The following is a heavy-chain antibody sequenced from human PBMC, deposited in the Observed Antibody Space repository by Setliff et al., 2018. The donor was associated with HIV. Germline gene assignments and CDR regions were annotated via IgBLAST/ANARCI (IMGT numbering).Heavy chain of an antibody. Sequence: PSETLSLTCSIFYGSINNHYWTWIRQPPGKGLEWIGYINYRGNTYYNPSVKSRVTISVDTSKNQFTLRMTSVTAADTAVYYCARTSLGVERLDFWGQGRLVTVSS. J-gene: IGHJ4*02. D-gene: IGHD3-3*01. CDR2: INYRGNT. CDR1: YGSINNHY. CDR3: ARTSLGVERLDF. V-gene: IGHV4-59*04.